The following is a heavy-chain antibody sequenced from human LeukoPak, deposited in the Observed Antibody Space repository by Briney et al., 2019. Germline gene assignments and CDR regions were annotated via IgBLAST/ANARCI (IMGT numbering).Heavy chain of an antibody. CDR3: AKAITGDGGYFDY. J-gene: IGHJ4*02. Sequence: GGSLRLSCAASGFTFDDYAMHWVRQAPGKGLEWVSGISWNSGSIGYADSVKGRFTISRDNAKNSLYLQMNSLRAEDMALYYCAKAITGDGGYFDYWGQGTLVTVSS. V-gene: IGHV3-9*03. D-gene: IGHD7-27*01. CDR2: ISWNSGSI. CDR1: GFTFDDYA.